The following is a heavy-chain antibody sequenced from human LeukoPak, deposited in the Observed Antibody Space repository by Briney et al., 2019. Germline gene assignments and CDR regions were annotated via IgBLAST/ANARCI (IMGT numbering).Heavy chain of an antibody. D-gene: IGHD2-8*02. CDR1: GYTFQTYW. CDR2: IYPGDSDA. CDR3: ARPSDWNSGYCSGASCPPHY. Sequence: GESLKISCKASGYTFQTYWIGCVRQLPRKGPEWMGIIYPGDSDARYSPSFQDQVIFSVDKSITTAYLQWTSLRASDTATYYCARPSDWNSGYCSGASCPPHYWGQGTLVTVSS. J-gene: IGHJ4*02. V-gene: IGHV5-51*01.